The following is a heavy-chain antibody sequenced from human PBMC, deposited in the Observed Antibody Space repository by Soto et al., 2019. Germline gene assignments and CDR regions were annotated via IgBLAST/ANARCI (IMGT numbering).Heavy chain of an antibody. D-gene: IGHD1-7*01. CDR3: AREGGTGTRWGDWFDP. J-gene: IGHJ5*02. CDR2: INPNSGGT. Sequence: QVQLVQSGAEVKKPGASVKVSCKASGYTFTGYYMHWVRQAPGQGLEWMGWINPNSGGTNYAQKFQGRVTMTRDTSISKAYMELSRLRSDDTAVYYCAREGGTGTRWGDWFDPWGQGTLVTGSS. V-gene: IGHV1-2*02. CDR1: GYTFTGYY.